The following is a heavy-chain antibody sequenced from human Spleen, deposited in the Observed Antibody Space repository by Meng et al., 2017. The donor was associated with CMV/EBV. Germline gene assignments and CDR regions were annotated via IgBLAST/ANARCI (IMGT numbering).Heavy chain of an antibody. J-gene: IGHJ4*02. CDR2: TFYRSRWYN. CDR3: GRDIWGSPGEN. D-gene: IGHD3-16*01. CDR1: GDSVSSNEDA. Sequence: LSGDSVSSNEDAWNWIRQSPSRGLEWLGRTFYRSRWYNEYAVSVKSRITINPDTSQNQFSLQLNSVTPEDTAVYYCGRDIWGSPGENWGQGTLVTVSS. V-gene: IGHV6-1*01.